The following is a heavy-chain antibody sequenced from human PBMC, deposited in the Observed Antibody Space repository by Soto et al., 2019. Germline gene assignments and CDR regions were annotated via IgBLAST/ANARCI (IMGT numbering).Heavy chain of an antibody. J-gene: IGHJ3*02. CDR1: GGSISSGGYS. CDR3: ARDLGYYDSSGYQVDAFDI. Sequence: SETLSLTCAVSGGSISSGGYSWSWIRQPPGKGLEWIGYIYHSGSTYYNPSLKSRVTISVDRSKNQFSLKLSSVTAADTAVYYCARDLGYYDSSGYQVDAFDIWGQGTMVTVSS. CDR2: IYHSGST. V-gene: IGHV4-30-2*01. D-gene: IGHD3-22*01.